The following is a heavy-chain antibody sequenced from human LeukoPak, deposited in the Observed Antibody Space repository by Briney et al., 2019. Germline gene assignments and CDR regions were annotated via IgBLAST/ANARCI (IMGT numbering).Heavy chain of an antibody. CDR3: AKDPLVFAAAAYFFDD. Sequence: GGSLRPSCAASGFTFSSYGMHWVRQAPGKGLEWVPVISYDGSNKYYADSVKGRFTISRDNSKNTLYLQMNSLRAEDTAVYYCAKDPLVFAAAAYFFDDWGQGTLVTVSS. V-gene: IGHV3-30*18. J-gene: IGHJ4*02. CDR2: ISYDGSNK. D-gene: IGHD6-13*01. CDR1: GFTFSSYG.